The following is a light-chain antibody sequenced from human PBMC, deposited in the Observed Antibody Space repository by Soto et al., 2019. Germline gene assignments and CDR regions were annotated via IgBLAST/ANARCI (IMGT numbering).Light chain of an antibody. CDR1: SSDVGGQNY. Sequence: QSVLTQPPSASGSPGQSVAISCTGTSSDVGGQNYVSWYQQHPGKAPKLIIYAVTERPSGVPDRSSGSKSGNTASLTVSGLQTEDEADYYCSSHAGNNNYVFGTGTKV. CDR2: AVT. CDR3: SSHAGNNNYV. V-gene: IGLV2-8*01. J-gene: IGLJ1*01.